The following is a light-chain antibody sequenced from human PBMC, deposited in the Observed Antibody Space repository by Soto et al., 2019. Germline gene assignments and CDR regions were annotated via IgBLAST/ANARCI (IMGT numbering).Light chain of an antibody. CDR1: SGSIASNY. CDR2: EDN. Sequence: FMLTQPHSVSESPGKTVTISCTRSSGSIASNYVQWFQQRPGSAPTTVIYEDNLRPSGVPDRFSGSIDSSSNSASLTISGLKTEDEADYYCQSYDSTNHVVFGGGTQLTVL. CDR3: QSYDSTNHVV. J-gene: IGLJ2*01. V-gene: IGLV6-57*04.